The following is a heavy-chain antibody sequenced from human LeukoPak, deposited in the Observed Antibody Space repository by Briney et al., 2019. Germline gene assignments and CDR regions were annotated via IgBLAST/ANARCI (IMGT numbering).Heavy chain of an antibody. CDR3: EKSFPAAGTFGDY. CDR2: ISYDGSNK. J-gene: IGHJ4*02. D-gene: IGHD6-13*01. CDR1: GFTFSSYG. Sequence: GGSLRLSCAASGFTFSSYGMHWVRQAPGKGLEWVAVISYDGSNKYYADSVKGRFTISRDNSKNTLYLQMNSLRAEDTAVYYCEKSFPAAGTFGDYWGQGTLVTVSS. V-gene: IGHV3-30*18.